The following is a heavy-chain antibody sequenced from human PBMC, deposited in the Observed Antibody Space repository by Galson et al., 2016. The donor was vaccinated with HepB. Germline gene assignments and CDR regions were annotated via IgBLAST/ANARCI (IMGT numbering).Heavy chain of an antibody. J-gene: IGHJ4*02. D-gene: IGHD6-19*01. Sequence: SVKVSCKASGYTFTSYGITWVRQAPGQGLEWMGWISAYNGNTNYAQKLQGRVTMTTATSTSTANMELRSLRSDDTAVYYCAAAVAGNFDYWGQGLLGTVSS. CDR3: AAAVAGNFDY. CDR2: ISAYNGNT. CDR1: GYTFTSYG. V-gene: IGHV1-18*04.